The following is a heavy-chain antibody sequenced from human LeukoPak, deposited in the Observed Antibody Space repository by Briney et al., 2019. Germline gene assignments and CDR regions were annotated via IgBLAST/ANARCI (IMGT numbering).Heavy chain of an antibody. Sequence: SETLSLTCTVYWSWIRQPPGKGLEWIGYIYYSGSTNYNPSLKSRVTISVDTSKNQFSLKLSSVTAADTAVYYCARARKTYYYDSSGFHVDFWGQGTLVTVSS. CDR3: ARARKTYYYDSSGFHVDF. CDR2: IYYSGST. J-gene: IGHJ4*02. D-gene: IGHD3-22*01. V-gene: IGHV4-59*12.